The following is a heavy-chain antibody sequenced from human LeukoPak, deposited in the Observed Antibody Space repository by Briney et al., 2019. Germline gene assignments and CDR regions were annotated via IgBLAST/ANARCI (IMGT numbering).Heavy chain of an antibody. CDR2: IYQSEST. CDR3: ARVTIGHYYDSSGYIDY. Sequence: SETLSLTCAVSGGSISSGGYSWTGIRQSPGKGLEWIGYIYQSESTYYNPTLKSRVTISGDRSKNQFSLELNSVTAADTAVYYCARVTIGHYYDSSGYIDYWGQGTLVTVSS. D-gene: IGHD3-22*01. CDR1: GGSISSGGYS. V-gene: IGHV4-30-2*06. J-gene: IGHJ4*02.